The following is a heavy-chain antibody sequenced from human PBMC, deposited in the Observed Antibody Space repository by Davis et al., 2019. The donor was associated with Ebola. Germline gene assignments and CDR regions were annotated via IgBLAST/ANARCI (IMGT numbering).Heavy chain of an antibody. V-gene: IGHV5-10-1*01. CDR1: GYSFTSYW. CDR3: ARHEGYYYDSSGYYQRGDFDY. D-gene: IGHD3-22*01. CDR2: IDPSDSYT. J-gene: IGHJ4*02. Sequence: KVSCKGSGYSFTSYWISWVRQMPGKGLEWMGRIDPSDSYTNYSPSFQGHVTISADKSISTAYLQWSSLKASDTAMYYCARHEGYYYDSSGYYQRGDFDYWGQGTLVTVSS.